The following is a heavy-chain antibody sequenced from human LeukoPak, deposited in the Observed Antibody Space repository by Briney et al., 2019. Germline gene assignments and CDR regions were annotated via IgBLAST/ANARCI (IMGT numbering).Heavy chain of an antibody. Sequence: SETLSLTSAFSVGSTTRGLSSWGWIRQPPGKGLEWIGYIYHSGSTYYNPSLKSRVTISVDRSKNQFSLKLSSVTAADTAVYYCARDTGGSGFDAFDIWGQGTMVTVSS. CDR1: VGSTTRGLSS. V-gene: IGHV4-30-2*01. J-gene: IGHJ3*02. D-gene: IGHD3-22*01. CDR3: ARDTGGSGFDAFDI. CDR2: IYHSGST.